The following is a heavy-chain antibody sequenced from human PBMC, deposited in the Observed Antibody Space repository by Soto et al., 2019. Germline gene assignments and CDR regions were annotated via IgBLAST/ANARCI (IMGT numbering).Heavy chain of an antibody. CDR2: ISAYNGNT. CDR3: ARSGYCSSTSCSNFDY. Sequence: ASVKVSCKASGYTFTSYGISWVRQAPGQGLEWMGWISAYNGNTNYAQKLQGRVTMTTDTSTSTAYMELRSLRSDDTAVYYCARSGYCSSTSCSNFDYWGQGTLVNVSS. V-gene: IGHV1-18*04. J-gene: IGHJ4*02. D-gene: IGHD2-2*03. CDR1: GYTFTSYG.